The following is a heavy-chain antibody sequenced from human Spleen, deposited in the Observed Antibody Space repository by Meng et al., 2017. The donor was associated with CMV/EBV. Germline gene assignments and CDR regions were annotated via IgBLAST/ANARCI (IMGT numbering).Heavy chain of an antibody. V-gene: IGHV3-72*01. D-gene: IGHD3-3*01. CDR1: GFTFSSYS. J-gene: IGHJ4*02. CDR2: TRNKANSYTT. Sequence: GGSLRLSCAASGFTFSSYSMNWVRQAPGKGLEWVGRTRNKANSYTTEYAASVKGRFTISRDDSKNSLYLQMNSLKTEDTAVYYCARGNYDFWSGYSPLDYWGQGTLVTVSS. CDR3: ARGNYDFWSGYSPLDY.